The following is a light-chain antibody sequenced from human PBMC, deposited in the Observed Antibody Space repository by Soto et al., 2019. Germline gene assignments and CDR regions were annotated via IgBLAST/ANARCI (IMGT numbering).Light chain of an antibody. CDR1: QSVTSN. CDR2: GAS. CDR3: QQYNNWPLS. V-gene: IGKV3D-15*01. J-gene: IGKJ1*01. Sequence: EIVMTQSAGTLSVSPGERATLSCRASQSVTSNIAWYQQKPGQAPRLLIYGASTRATGIPARFSGGGSGTEFTLTISSLQSEDFAIYYRQQYNNWPLSFGRGTKVEVK.